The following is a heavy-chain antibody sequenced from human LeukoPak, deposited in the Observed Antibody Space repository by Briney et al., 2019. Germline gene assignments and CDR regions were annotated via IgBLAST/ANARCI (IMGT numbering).Heavy chain of an antibody. CDR3: ARGNVRSFDY. CDR2: MNPNSGNT. J-gene: IGHJ4*02. CDR1: GYTFTVYD. Sequence: ASVKVSCKTSGYTFTVYDINWVRQAPGKGPEWMGWMNPNSGNTGYARKFQGRVTMTRNTAITTAYMELSSLTPDDTAVYYCARGNVRSFDYWGQGTLVIASS. V-gene: IGHV1-8*01. D-gene: IGHD3-10*02.